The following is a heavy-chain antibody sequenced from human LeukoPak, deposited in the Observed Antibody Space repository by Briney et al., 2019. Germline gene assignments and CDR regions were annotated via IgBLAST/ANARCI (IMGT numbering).Heavy chain of an antibody. Sequence: SVTVSCKASGGTFSSYAISWVRQAPRQGLEWMGGIIPIFGTANYAQKFQGRVTITADESTSTAYMGLSSLRSEDTAVYYCARGYYGSGSYDYWGQGTLVTVSS. D-gene: IGHD3-10*01. V-gene: IGHV1-69*01. CDR1: GGTFSSYA. J-gene: IGHJ4*02. CDR2: IIPIFGTA. CDR3: ARGYYGSGSYDY.